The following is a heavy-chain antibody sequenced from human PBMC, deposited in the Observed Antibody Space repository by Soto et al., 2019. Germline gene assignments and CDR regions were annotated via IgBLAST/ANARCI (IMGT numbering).Heavy chain of an antibody. CDR1: GYTFTGYY. Sequence: ASVKVSCKASGYTFTGYYMHWVRQAPGQGLEWMGWINPNSGGTNYAQKFQGRVTMTRDTSISTAYMELSRLRSDDTAVYYCARDLWFGELYAFDIWGQGKMVTVSS. V-gene: IGHV1-2*02. D-gene: IGHD3-10*01. CDR3: ARDLWFGELYAFDI. CDR2: INPNSGGT. J-gene: IGHJ3*02.